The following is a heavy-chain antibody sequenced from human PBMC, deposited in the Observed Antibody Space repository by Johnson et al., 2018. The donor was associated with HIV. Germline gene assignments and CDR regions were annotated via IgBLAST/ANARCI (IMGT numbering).Heavy chain of an antibody. Sequence: QVQLVESGGGVVQPGRSLRLSCAASGFTFSSYGMNWVRQAPGKGLEWVAVISYDGSDKYYADYVKGRFTISRDNSKNTLYLQMNSLRTEDTAVYYCTRVPGDYDFWSGSSPDVAVDIWGQGTKVTVSS. V-gene: IGHV3-30*03. J-gene: IGHJ3*02. CDR1: GFTFSSYG. D-gene: IGHD3-3*01. CDR3: TRVPGDYDFWSGSSPDVAVDI. CDR2: ISYDGSDK.